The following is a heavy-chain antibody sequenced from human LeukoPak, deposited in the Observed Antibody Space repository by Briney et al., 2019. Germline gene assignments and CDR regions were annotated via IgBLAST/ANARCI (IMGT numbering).Heavy chain of an antibody. CDR1: GYTFTSYG. D-gene: IGHD6-13*01. V-gene: IGHV1-18*01. CDR2: ISAYNGNT. CDR3: AAGFSSSWARRYYYYGMDV. Sequence: ASVKVSCKASGYTFTSYGISWVRQAPGQELEWMGWISAYNGNTNYAQKLQGRVTMTTDTSTSTAYMELRSLRSDDTAVYYCAAGFSSSWARRYYYYGMDVWGQGTTVTVSS. J-gene: IGHJ6*02.